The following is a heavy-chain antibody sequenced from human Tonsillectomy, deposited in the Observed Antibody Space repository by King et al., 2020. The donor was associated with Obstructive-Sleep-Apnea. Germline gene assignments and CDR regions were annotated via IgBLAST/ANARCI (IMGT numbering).Heavy chain of an antibody. CDR2: ISAYNGNT. J-gene: IGHJ6*02. V-gene: IGHV1-18*01. Sequence: VQLVESGAEVKKPGASVKVSCKASGYTFTSYDISWVRQAPGQGLEWMGWISAYNGNTNYAQKLQGRVTMTTDTSTSTAYMELRSLRSDYTAVYYCARGQVPAAIGIYYGMDVWGQGTTVTVSS. D-gene: IGHD2-2*01. CDR1: GYTFTSYD. CDR3: ARGQVPAAIGIYYGMDV.